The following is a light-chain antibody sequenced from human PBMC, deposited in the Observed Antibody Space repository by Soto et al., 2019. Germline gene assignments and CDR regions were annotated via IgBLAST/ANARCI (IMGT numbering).Light chain of an antibody. CDR1: QSLLHSNGYNY. V-gene: IGKV2-28*01. CDR2: LGS. Sequence: DIVMPQSPLSLPVTPGAPASISCRSSQSLLHSNGYNYLDWYLQKPGQSPQLLIYLGSNRASGVPDRFSGSGSGTDFTLKISRVEAEDVGVYYCMQALQTPTFGQGTKVEIK. CDR3: MQALQTPT. J-gene: IGKJ1*01.